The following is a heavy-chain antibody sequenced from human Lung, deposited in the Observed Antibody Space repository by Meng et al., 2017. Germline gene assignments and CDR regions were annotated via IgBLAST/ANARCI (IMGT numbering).Heavy chain of an antibody. CDR1: LGSITSSNW. Sequence: QVQLQESGPGLVKPTGTLSLTCSVSLGSITSSNWWSWVRQPPGKGLEWIGEISQSGRTNYDPSLRGRVTISVESNTQFSLKLSSVTAADTAVYYCASHVTMAGQRGFDYWGQGTLVTAPQ. D-gene: IGHD6-19*01. CDR2: ISQSGRT. J-gene: IGHJ4*02. CDR3: ASHVTMAGQRGFDY. V-gene: IGHV4-4*02.